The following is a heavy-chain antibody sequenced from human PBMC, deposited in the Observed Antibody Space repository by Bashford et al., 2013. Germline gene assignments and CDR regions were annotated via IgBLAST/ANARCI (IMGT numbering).Heavy chain of an antibody. V-gene: IGHV3-23*01. J-gene: IGHJ5*02. D-gene: IGHD2-2*01. CDR2: ISGSGGST. CDR3: ARDGTGVRLPPTMSRYLDP. Sequence: VRQAPGKGLEWVSAISGSGGSTYYADSVKGRFTISRDNSKNTLYLQMDSLSTEDTAVYYCARDGTGVRLPPTMSRYLDPWGQGTLVTVSS.